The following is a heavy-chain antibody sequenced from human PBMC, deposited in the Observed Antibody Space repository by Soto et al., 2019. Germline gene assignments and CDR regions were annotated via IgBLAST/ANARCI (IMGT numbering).Heavy chain of an antibody. D-gene: IGHD4-17*01. Sequence: ASVKVSCKASGYTFTSYDINWVRQATGQGLEWMGWMNPNSGNTGYAQKFQGRVTMTRNTSISTAYMELSSLRSEDTAVYYCARDLPDLTGTTSKGMLGWFDPWGQGTLVTVSS. J-gene: IGHJ5*02. CDR1: GYTFTSYD. CDR3: ARDLPDLTGTTSKGMLGWFDP. CDR2: MNPNSGNT. V-gene: IGHV1-8*01.